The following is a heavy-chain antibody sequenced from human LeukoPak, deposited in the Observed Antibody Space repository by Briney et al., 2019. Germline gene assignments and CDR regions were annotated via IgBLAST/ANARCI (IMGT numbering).Heavy chain of an antibody. V-gene: IGHV3-30*04. D-gene: IGHD5-12*01. CDR2: ISYDGSYT. J-gene: IGHJ4*02. CDR1: GFSFSGYS. CDR3: ARDGGYDY. Sequence: GGSLRLSCAASGFSFSGYSMHWVPQAPGKGLEWVALISYDGSYTYYAESVKGRFTISRDNSRNTLYVQMNSLRTDDTAVYYCARDGGYDYWGQGTLVTVSS.